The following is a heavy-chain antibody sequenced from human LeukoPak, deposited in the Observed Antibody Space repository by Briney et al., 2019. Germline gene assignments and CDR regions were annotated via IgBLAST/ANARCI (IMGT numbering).Heavy chain of an antibody. CDR2: IYYNGRT. D-gene: IGHD6-25*01. V-gene: IGHV4-39*01. Sequence: SETLSLTCTVSGDSISSSSYHWAWIRQPPGKGLEWIGVIYYNGRTFYNPSLESRLTISVDTPKNQFSLKLSSVTASDTAVYYCARRSGRTPNYFDPWGQGTLVTVSS. CDR1: GDSISSSSYH. CDR3: ARRSGRTPNYFDP. J-gene: IGHJ5*02.